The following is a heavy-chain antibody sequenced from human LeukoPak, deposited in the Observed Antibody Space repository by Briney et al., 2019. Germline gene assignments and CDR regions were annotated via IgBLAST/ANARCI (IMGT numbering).Heavy chain of an antibody. CDR1: GGSISSYY. V-gene: IGHV4-4*07. J-gene: IGHJ4*02. CDR2: IYTSGST. D-gene: IGHD6-19*01. Sequence: PSETLPLTCTVSGGSISSYYWSWIQQPARKGLEWIGRIYTSGSTHYNPSLQSRVTMSVDTPMNQFSLQVCALTAADTSGHDCARASRTGSGWYYGYWGQGTLVTVSS. CDR3: ARASRTGSGWYYGY.